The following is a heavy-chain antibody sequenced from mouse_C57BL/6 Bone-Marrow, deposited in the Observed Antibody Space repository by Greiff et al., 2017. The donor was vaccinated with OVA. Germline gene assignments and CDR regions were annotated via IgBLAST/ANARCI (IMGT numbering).Heavy chain of an antibody. Sequence: QVQLQQSGAELVKPGASVKLSCKASGYTFTSYWMHWVKQRPGQGLEWIGMIHPNSGSTNYNEKFKSKATLTVDKSSSTAYMQLSSLTSEDSAVYYCAGGDYDDYAMDYWGQGTSVTVSS. D-gene: IGHD2-4*01. CDR3: AGGDYDDYAMDY. CDR1: GYTFTSYW. CDR2: IHPNSGST. J-gene: IGHJ4*01. V-gene: IGHV1-64*01.